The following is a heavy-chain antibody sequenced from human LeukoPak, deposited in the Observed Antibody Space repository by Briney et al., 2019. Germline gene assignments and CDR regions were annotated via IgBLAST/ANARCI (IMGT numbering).Heavy chain of an antibody. D-gene: IGHD2-8*02. J-gene: IGHJ4*02. Sequence: GGSLRLSCAASRFIFSSYAMSWVRQAPGKGLEWVSAVSASGGTPYYADSVKGRFTISRDNFKNTLSLQMNSLRAEDTAIYYCATYRQVLLPFESWGQGTLVTVSS. CDR3: ATYRQVLLPFES. V-gene: IGHV3-23*01. CDR2: VSASGGTP. CDR1: RFIFSSYA.